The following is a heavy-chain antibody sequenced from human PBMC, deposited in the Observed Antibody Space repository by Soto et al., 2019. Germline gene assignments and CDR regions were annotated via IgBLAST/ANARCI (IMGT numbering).Heavy chain of an antibody. J-gene: IGHJ6*02. CDR2: INHSGST. Sequence: SETLSLTCAVYGGSFSGYYWSWIRQPPGKGLEWIGEINHSGSTNYNPSLKSRVTISVDTSTNPFSLKLSSVTAADTAVYYCARARGRGYSGYDKERYYYYGMDVWGQGTTVTVSS. V-gene: IGHV4-34*01. D-gene: IGHD5-12*01. CDR1: GGSFSGYY. CDR3: ARARGRGYSGYDKERYYYYGMDV.